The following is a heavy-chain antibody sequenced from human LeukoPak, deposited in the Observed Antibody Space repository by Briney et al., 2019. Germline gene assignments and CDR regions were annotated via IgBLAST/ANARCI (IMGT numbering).Heavy chain of an antibody. J-gene: IGHJ5*02. V-gene: IGHV4-34*01. CDR1: VGSFNDYY. CDR2: IIHSAST. CDR3: ARGRVISSGSYDP. Sequence: SETLSLTCAVYVGSFNDYYWSWIRQPPGKGLEWIGEIIHSASTNYNPSLKSRVTISVDTSKNQFSLKLTSVTAADTAVYYCARGRVISSGSYDPWGQGTLVTVSS. D-gene: IGHD3-10*01.